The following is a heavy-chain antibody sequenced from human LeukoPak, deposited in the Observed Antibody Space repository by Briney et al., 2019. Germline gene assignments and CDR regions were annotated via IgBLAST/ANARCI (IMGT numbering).Heavy chain of an antibody. D-gene: IGHD1-7*01. CDR3: AKDRRLELVGVLDV. CDR2: ISGSGGST. Sequence: PGGSLRLSCAASGFTFSSYAMSWVRQAPGKGLEWVSAISGSGGSTYHADSVKGRFTISRDNSKNTLYLQMSSLRAEDTAVYYCAKDRRLELVGVLDVWGKGTTVTVSS. CDR1: GFTFSSYA. V-gene: IGHV3-23*01. J-gene: IGHJ6*04.